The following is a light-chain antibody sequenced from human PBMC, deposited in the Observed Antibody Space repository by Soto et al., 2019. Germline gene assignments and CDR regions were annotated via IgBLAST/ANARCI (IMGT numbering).Light chain of an antibody. CDR1: QSVSNW. J-gene: IGKJ3*01. CDR2: SAS. V-gene: IGKV1-12*01. Sequence: DIQMTQSPSFVSASVGDRVTITCRASQSVSNWLAWYQQRPGKAPKLLIHSASTLRSGVPARFSGSGSGTEFTLTIASLQPEDDATYYCQQDSYFPLTFGPGTKVAI. CDR3: QQDSYFPLT.